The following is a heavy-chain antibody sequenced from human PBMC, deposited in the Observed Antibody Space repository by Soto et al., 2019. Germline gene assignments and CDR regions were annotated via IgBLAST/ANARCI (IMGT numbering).Heavy chain of an antibody. D-gene: IGHD3-16*01. Sequence: GGSLRLSCAASGFTFNNYAMNWVRQAPGTGLEWVSTISGNGGSTYYADSVKGRFTISRDNSKNTLYLQMNSLRAEDTALYYCAKGGLIPTSPYDFDYWGQGTLVPVSS. V-gene: IGHV3-23*01. J-gene: IGHJ4*02. CDR1: GFTFNNYA. CDR2: ISGNGGST. CDR3: AKGGLIPTSPYDFDY.